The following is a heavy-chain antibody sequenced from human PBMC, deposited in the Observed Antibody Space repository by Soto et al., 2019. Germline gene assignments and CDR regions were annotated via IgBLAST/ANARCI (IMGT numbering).Heavy chain of an antibody. CDR1: GGSISGHY. Sequence: SETLSLTCSVSGGSISGHYWSWIRLPAGRRLQWVGRIYSSGTTNYNPSLKSRVRMSVDTDRNSFSLRLDSVTAADTAVYYCARNFDIAATGTAFDSWGRGVLATVSS. CDR2: IYSSGTT. J-gene: IGHJ4*02. CDR3: ARNFDIAATGTAFDS. V-gene: IGHV4-4*07. D-gene: IGHD6-13*01.